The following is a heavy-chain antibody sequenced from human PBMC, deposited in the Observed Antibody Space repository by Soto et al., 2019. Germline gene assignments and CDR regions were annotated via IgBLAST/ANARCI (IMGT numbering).Heavy chain of an antibody. D-gene: IGHD1-26*01. V-gene: IGHV3-23*01. Sequence: PGGSLRLSCAASGFTFSSYAMSWVRQAPGKGLEWVSAISGSGGSTYYADSVKGRFTISRDNSKNTLYLQMNSLRAEDTAVYYCAKNFGGSFLFSSRATPLSAYWGQGTLVTVSS. J-gene: IGHJ4*02. CDR2: ISGSGGST. CDR3: AKNFGGSFLFSSRATPLSAY. CDR1: GFTFSSYA.